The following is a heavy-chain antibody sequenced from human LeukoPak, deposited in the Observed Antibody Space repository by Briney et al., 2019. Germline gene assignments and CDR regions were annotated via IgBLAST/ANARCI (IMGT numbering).Heavy chain of an antibody. J-gene: IGHJ6*02. CDR3: AKALRFLGWLPGDYYYYGMDV. V-gene: IGHV1-69*02. CDR1: GGTFSSYT. Sequence: GSSVKVSCKASGGTFSSYTISWVRQAPGQGLEWMGRIIPILGIANYAQKFQGRVTITADKSTSTAYMELSSLRSEDTAVYYCAKALRFLGWLPGDYYYYGMDVWGQGATVSV. CDR2: IIPILGIA. D-gene: IGHD3-3*01.